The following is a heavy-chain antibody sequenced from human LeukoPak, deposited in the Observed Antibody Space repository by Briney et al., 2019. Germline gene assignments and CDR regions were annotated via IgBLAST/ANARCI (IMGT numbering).Heavy chain of an antibody. V-gene: IGHV3-48*03. Sequence: GGSLRLSCAASGFPFSDHEMNWVRQAPGKGLEWVSYISSSGSDKYYPDSVKGRFTISRDNAKSSLYLQMNSLRDEDTAVYYCARDLTSVPTRWGRGTLVTVSS. J-gene: IGHJ4*02. D-gene: IGHD4-17*01. CDR1: GFPFSDHE. CDR2: ISSSGSDK. CDR3: ARDLTSVPTR.